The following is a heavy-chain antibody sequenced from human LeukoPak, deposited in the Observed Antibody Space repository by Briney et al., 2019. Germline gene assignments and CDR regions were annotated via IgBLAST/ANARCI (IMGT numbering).Heavy chain of an antibody. V-gene: IGHV4-61*02. CDR2: IYTSGST. Sequence: SQTLSLTCTVSGGSISSGSYYWSWIRQPAGKGLEWIGRIYTSGSTNYNPSLKSRVTTSVDTSKNQFSLKLSSVTAADTAVYYCARSSGYYLYYFDYWGQGTLVTVSS. D-gene: IGHD3-22*01. J-gene: IGHJ4*02. CDR3: ARSSGYYLYYFDY. CDR1: GGSISSGSYY.